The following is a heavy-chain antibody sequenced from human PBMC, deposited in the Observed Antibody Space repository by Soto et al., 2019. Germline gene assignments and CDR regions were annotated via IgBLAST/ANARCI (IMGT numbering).Heavy chain of an antibody. CDR1: GFTFDDYA. V-gene: IGHV3-9*01. CDR2: IRWDSGGI. J-gene: IGHJ4*02. CDR3: VKDREVRNYGDLTRGYYFDS. Sequence: EVQLVESGGGLVQPGRSLRLSCAASGFTFDDYAMHWVRQAPGEGLQWVSGIRWDSGGIDYADSVKGRFTISRDNTKNSLYLQMNSLRAEDTALYYCVKDREVRNYGDLTRGYYFDSWGQGTLVTVSS. D-gene: IGHD4-17*01.